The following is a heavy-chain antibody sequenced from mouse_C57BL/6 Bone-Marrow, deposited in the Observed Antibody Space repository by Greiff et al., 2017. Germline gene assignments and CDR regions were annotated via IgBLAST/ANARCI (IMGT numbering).Heavy chain of an antibody. CDR3: ARDLLWGYYAMDY. CDR2: IWTGGGT. J-gene: IGHJ4*01. Sequence: QVQVVESGPGLVAPSQSLSITCTVSGFSFTSYAIRWVRQPPGKGLEWLGVIWTGGGTNYNSALKSRLSISKDNSKSQVFLKMNSLQTDDTARYYCARDLLWGYYAMDYWCQGTSVTVSS. V-gene: IGHV2-9-1*01. D-gene: IGHD2-1*01. CDR1: GFSFTSYA.